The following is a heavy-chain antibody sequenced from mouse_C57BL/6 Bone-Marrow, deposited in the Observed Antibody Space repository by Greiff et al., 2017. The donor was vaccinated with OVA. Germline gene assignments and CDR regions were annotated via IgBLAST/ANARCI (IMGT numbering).Heavy chain of an antibody. CDR3: TTFGSSLYWYFDV. D-gene: IGHD1-1*01. CDR2: IDPENGDT. CDR1: GFNIKDDY. V-gene: IGHV14-4*01. J-gene: IGHJ1*03. Sequence: VQLKESGAELVRPGASVKLSCTASGFNIKDDYMHWVKQRPEQGLEWIGWIDPENGDTEYASKFQGQATITADTSSNTAYLQLSSLTSEDTAVYYCTTFGSSLYWYFDVWGTGTTVTVSS.